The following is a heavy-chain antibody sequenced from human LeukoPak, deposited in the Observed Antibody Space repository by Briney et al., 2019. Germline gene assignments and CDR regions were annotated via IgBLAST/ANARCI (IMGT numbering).Heavy chain of an antibody. CDR2: INPNSGNT. Sequence: GASVKVSCKASGYTFSGYYMNWVRQGPGQGLEWMGWINPNSGNTGYAQKFQGRVTMTRNTSISTAYLQWSSLKASDTATYYCARLPWNDVYYYMDVWGKGTTVTVSS. V-gene: IGHV1-8*02. D-gene: IGHD1-1*01. CDR3: ARLPWNDVYYYMDV. CDR1: GYTFSGYY. J-gene: IGHJ6*03.